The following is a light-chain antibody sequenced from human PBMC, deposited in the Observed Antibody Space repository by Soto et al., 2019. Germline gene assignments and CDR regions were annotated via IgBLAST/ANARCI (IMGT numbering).Light chain of an antibody. J-gene: IGLJ3*02. CDR2: LNSDGSH. CDR3: QTWGTGIQV. V-gene: IGLV4-69*01. Sequence: QPVLTQSPSASASLGASVKLTCTLSSGHNNYAIAWHQQQPEKGPRYLMKLNSDGSHSKGDGIPDRFSGSSSGAERYLTISNLQPEDEADYYCQTWGTGIQVFGGGTKLTVL. CDR1: SGHNNYA.